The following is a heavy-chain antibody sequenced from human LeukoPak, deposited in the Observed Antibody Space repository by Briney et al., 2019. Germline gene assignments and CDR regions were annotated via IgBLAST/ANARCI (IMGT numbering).Heavy chain of an antibody. CDR1: GFLFNNYA. CDR2: ISDRGDKM. J-gene: IGHJ4*02. Sequence: HGGSLSLSFATSGFLFNNYAMSWVRQAPGKGLEWVSGISDRGDKMYYADSVKGRFTISRDNSKNTLYLQMSSLRAEDTATYYCAQDPRPEYNSVYYYFGYWGQGTLVTVSS. D-gene: IGHD1-20*01. CDR3: AQDPRPEYNSVYYYFGY. V-gene: IGHV3-23*01.